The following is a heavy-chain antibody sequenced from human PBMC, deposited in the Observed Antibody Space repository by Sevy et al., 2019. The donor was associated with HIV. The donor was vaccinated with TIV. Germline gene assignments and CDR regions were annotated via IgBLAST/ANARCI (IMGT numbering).Heavy chain of an antibody. D-gene: IGHD3-22*01. CDR1: GFTFSSYA. CDR2: ISGSGGST. Sequence: GGSLRLSCAASGFTFSSYAMSWVRQAPGKGLEWVSAISGSGGSTYYADSVKGRFTISRDNSKNTLYLQMNSLRAEDTAVYYCAKVLYDSGGYYQEPRYYFDYWGQGTLVTVSS. V-gene: IGHV3-23*01. J-gene: IGHJ4*02. CDR3: AKVLYDSGGYYQEPRYYFDY.